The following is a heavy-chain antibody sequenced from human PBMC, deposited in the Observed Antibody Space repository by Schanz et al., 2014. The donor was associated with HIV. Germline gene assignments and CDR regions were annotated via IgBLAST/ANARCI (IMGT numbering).Heavy chain of an antibody. V-gene: IGHV1-69*18. CDR1: GGSFSSYA. CDR3: ASPAESERGPGDAFDI. CDR2: IIPIFATA. J-gene: IGHJ3*02. Sequence: QVPLVQSGAEVKKPGSSVKVSCKASGGSFSSYAINWVRQAPGQGLEWMGTIIPIFATADSAQKFQGRLTITADDSTSTAYMELSSLRSEDSAIYYCASPAESERGPGDAFDIWGQGTLVTVSS. D-gene: IGHD1-1*01.